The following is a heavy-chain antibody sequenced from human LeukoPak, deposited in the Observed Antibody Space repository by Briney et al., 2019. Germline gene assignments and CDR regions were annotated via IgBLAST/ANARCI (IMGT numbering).Heavy chain of an antibody. D-gene: IGHD1-26*01. CDR3: ARHAPRGSYPPPPLY. J-gene: IGHJ4*02. CDR1: GYSFTSYW. CDR2: IYPGASDT. V-gene: IGHV5-51*01. Sequence: GESLKISCKGSGYSFTSYWIGWVRQLPGKGLEWMGIIYPGASDTRYSPSFQGQVTISADKSISPAYLQWSSLKASDTAMYYCARHAPRGSYPPPPLYWGQGTLVTVSS.